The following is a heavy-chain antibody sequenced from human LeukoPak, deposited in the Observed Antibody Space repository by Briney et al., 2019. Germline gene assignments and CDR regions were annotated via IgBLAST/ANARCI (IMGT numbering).Heavy chain of an antibody. D-gene: IGHD3-10*01. CDR2: INSDGSST. CDR1: GFTFSRYW. Sequence: GGSLRLSCVASGFTFSRYWMHWVRQAPGKGLVWVSRINSDGSSTSYADSVKGRFTISRDNAKNSLYLQMNSLRAEDTAVYYCARGRNYYGSGTVTYYYYYGMDVWGQGTTVTVSS. V-gene: IGHV3-74*01. CDR3: ARGRNYYGSGTVTYYYYYGMDV. J-gene: IGHJ6*02.